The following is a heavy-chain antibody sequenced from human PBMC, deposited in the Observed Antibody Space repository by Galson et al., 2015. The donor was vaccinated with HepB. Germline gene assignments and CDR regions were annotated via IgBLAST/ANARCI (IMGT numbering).Heavy chain of an antibody. CDR3: AKDREITMVRGVMMNY. V-gene: IGHV3-30*18. J-gene: IGHJ4*02. CDR2: ISYDGSYK. Sequence: VTFISYDGSYKNYAGSVKGRFTISRDNSKNTLYLQMNSLRAEDTAVYYCAKDREITMVRGVMMNYWGQGTLVTVSS. D-gene: IGHD3-10*01.